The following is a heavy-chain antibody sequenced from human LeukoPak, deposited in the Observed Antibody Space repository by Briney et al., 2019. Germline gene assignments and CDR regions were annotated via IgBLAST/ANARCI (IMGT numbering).Heavy chain of an antibody. Sequence: GGSLRLSCAASGFTFSNYWMSWVRQAPGKGLEWVANIRQDGSEQYYVDSVKGRFTISRDNAKNSLFLHMDSLRAEDTALYYCAKDPSLSGYSSYYFDYWGQGTLVTVSS. D-gene: IGHD3-22*01. CDR2: IRQDGSEQ. CDR1: GFTFSNYW. V-gene: IGHV3-7*03. J-gene: IGHJ4*02. CDR3: AKDPSLSGYSSYYFDY.